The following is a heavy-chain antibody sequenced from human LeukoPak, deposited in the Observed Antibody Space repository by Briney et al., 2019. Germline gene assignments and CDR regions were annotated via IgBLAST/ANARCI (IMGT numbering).Heavy chain of an antibody. V-gene: IGHV3-23*01. J-gene: IGHJ4*02. CDR1: GFTFSSYA. CDR3: AKMAPRYCSSTSCRDY. CDR2: ISGSGGST. D-gene: IGHD2-2*01. Sequence: GGSLRLSCAASGFTFSSYAMSWVRQAPGKGQEWVSAISGSGGSTYYADSVKGRFTISRDNSKNTLYLQMNSLRAEDTAVYYCAKMAPRYCSSTSCRDYWGQGTLVIVSS.